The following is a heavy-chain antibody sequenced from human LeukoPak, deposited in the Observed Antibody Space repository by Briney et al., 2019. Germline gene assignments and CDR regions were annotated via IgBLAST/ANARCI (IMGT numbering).Heavy chain of an antibody. Sequence: GESLKISCKASGYSFTAYWIAWVRQMPGKGLEWMGSIYPGDSDTRYSPSFQGQVTISADKSISTAYLQWRSLKASDTAMYYCARLPPYCTSTSCFGPLFDYWGQGTLVAVSS. CDR2: IYPGDSDT. CDR1: GYSFTAYW. CDR3: ARLPPYCTSTSCFGPLFDY. D-gene: IGHD2-2*01. J-gene: IGHJ4*02. V-gene: IGHV5-51*01.